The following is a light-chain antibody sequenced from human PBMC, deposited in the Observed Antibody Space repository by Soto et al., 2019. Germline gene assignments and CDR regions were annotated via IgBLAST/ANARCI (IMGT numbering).Light chain of an antibody. Sequence: QSALTQPASVSGSPGQSITISCTGTSSDVGGYHYVSWYQHHPGKAPKLMIYGVSNRPSGVSNRFSGSKSGNTASLTISGHQAADEADYFCSSYGSTSSRYVFGTGTKLTVL. V-gene: IGLV2-14*01. CDR1: SSDVGGYHY. CDR3: SSYGSTSSRYV. CDR2: GVS. J-gene: IGLJ1*01.